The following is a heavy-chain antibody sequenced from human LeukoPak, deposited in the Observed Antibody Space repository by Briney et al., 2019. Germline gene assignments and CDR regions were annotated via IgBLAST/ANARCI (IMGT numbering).Heavy chain of an antibody. J-gene: IGHJ6*03. V-gene: IGHV3-21*01. CDR2: ISSSSSNT. CDR1: GFTFSSFG. CDR3: ARVKDMDV. Sequence: GGSLRLSCAASGFTFSSFGMNWVRQAPGKGLEWVSFISSSSSNTYYADSLKGRFTISRDNAKNSLYLQMNSLRAEDTAVYYCARVKDMDVWGKGTTVTVSS.